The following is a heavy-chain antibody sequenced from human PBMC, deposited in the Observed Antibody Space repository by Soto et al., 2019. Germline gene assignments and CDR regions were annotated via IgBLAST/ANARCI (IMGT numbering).Heavy chain of an antibody. CDR3: AKDVVAAPNNYGMDV. D-gene: IGHD2-15*01. CDR1: GFSFSRYW. CDR2: INQDGSEK. V-gene: IGHV3-7*03. Sequence: GGSLRLSCTAFGFSFSRYWMNWVRQAPGKGLEWVANINQDGSEKSYVDPVKGRFSISRDNSKNTLYLQMNSLRAEDTAVYYCAKDVVAAPNNYGMDVWGQGTTVTVSS. J-gene: IGHJ6*02.